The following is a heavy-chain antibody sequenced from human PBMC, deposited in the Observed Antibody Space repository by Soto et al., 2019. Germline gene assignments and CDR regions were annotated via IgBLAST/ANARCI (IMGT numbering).Heavy chain of an antibody. Sequence: GGSLRLSCAASGTTFSNYGMSWVRQAPGKGPEWVAGISTSGDRKYYADSVKGRFTIARDNSKNMLYLQMNSLRGEDTAIYYCAKESPSDYWGQGTLVTVSS. V-gene: IGHV3-23*01. J-gene: IGHJ4*02. CDR1: GTTFSNYG. CDR2: ISTSGDRK. CDR3: AKESPSDY.